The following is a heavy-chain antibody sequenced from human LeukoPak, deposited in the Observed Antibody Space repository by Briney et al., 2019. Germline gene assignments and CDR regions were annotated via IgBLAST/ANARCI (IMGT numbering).Heavy chain of an antibody. Sequence: SETLSLTCTVSGVSLSNSFWSWVRQPPGKGLEWIGYIFYSGSTKYNPSLKSRVTISVDTSKNQFSLKLTSVTAADTAVYYCASIAARPGGNWGQGTLVTVSS. CDR2: IFYSGST. CDR1: GVSLSNSF. V-gene: IGHV4-59*01. D-gene: IGHD6-6*01. J-gene: IGHJ4*02. CDR3: ASIAARPGGN.